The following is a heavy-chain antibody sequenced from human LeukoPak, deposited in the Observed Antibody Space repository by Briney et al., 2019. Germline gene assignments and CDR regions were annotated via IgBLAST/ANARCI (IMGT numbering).Heavy chain of an antibody. CDR1: GYTFTSYG. V-gene: IGHV1-18*01. J-gene: IGHJ6*03. Sequence: GASVKVSCKASGYTFTSYGISWVRQAPGQGLEWMGWISAYNGNTNYAQKLQGRVTMTTDTSTSTAYMGLRSLRSDDTAVYYCASGSTSKYYYYYMDVWGKGTTVTVSS. CDR3: ASGSTSKYYYYYMDV. CDR2: ISAYNGNT. D-gene: IGHD2-2*01.